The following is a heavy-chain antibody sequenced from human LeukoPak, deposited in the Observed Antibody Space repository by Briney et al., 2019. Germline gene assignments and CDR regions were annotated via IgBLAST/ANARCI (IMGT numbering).Heavy chain of an antibody. J-gene: IGHJ4*02. CDR3: AKQVYGSGSQKPYFDY. V-gene: IGHV3-23*01. Sequence: PGGSLRLSCAASGITFSNYAMSWVRQAPGKGLEWVSAISGSGGSTYYADSVKGRFTISRDNSKNTLYLQMNSLRAEDTAVYYCAKQVYGSGSQKPYFDYWGQGTLVTVSS. CDR2: ISGSGGST. D-gene: IGHD3-10*01. CDR1: GITFSNYA.